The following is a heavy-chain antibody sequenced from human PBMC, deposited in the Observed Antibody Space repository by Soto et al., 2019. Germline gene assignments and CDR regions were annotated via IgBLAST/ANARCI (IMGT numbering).Heavy chain of an antibody. CDR1: AGTFDTYS. Sequence: QVQLVQSGAEVKKPGASVKVSCKASAGTFDTYSIMWVRQAPGQGLEWMGRTIPAIDLINYAQKFQGRFTITVDKSTTTVYMELRSRRYEDTAIYYCARTGSFDYWGQGTLVTVSS. CDR3: ARTGSFDY. D-gene: IGHD3-10*01. CDR2: TIPAIDLI. J-gene: IGHJ4*02. V-gene: IGHV1-69*02.